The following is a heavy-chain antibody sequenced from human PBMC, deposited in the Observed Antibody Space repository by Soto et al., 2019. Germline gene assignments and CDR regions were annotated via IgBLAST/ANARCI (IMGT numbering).Heavy chain of an antibody. V-gene: IGHV1-2*02. D-gene: IGHD6-6*01. Sequence: QMQLVQSGAEARKPGASVKVSCKTSGYTFTGYYLNWARQAPGRGLEWVGWINPKTGDTNNAQKFQGRVTMTTDTSISTGYMELSGLKSDDTAVYYCVTGDHLVRWGQGTRVTVSS. CDR1: GYTFTGYY. J-gene: IGHJ4*02. CDR3: VTGDHLVR. CDR2: INPKTGDT.